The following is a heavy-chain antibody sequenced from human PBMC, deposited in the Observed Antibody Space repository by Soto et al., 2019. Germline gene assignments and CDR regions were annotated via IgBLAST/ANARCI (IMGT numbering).Heavy chain of an antibody. CDR2: ISAYNGNT. Sequence: GXSVKVSCKASGYTFTSYGISWVRQAPGQGLEWMGWISAYNGNTNYAQKLQGRVTMTTDTSTSTAYMELRSLRSDDTAVYYCARGPNGVAAGDWFDPWGQGTLVTVSS. CDR1: GYTFTSYG. V-gene: IGHV1-18*01. J-gene: IGHJ5*02. CDR3: ARGPNGVAAGDWFDP. D-gene: IGHD2-8*01.